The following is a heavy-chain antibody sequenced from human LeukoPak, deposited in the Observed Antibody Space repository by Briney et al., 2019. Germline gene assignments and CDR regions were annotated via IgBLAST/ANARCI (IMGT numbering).Heavy chain of an antibody. CDR3: ARGARRGYSGCFDY. CDR1: GFTSGANA. J-gene: IGHJ4*02. D-gene: IGHD5-12*01. CDR2: ISYDGSNK. V-gene: IGHV3-30*04. Sequence: PGGPLRPSGQGSGFTSGANAMPGVGQAPGKGLGWVAVISYDGSNKYYADSVKGRFTISRDNSKNTLYLQMNSLRAEDTAVYYCARGARRGYSGCFDYWGQGTLVTVSS.